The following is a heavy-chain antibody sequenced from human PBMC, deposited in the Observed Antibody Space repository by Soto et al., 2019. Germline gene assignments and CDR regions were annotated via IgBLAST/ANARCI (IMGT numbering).Heavy chain of an antibody. CDR1: GGSIRSSTYY. CDR3: ARHVRGSSWF. Sequence: SETLSLTCTVSGGSIRSSTYYWGWIRQPPGKGLEWIGNIYYSGTSYYNPSLKSRLTISVDTSKNQFSLRLSSVTAADTAVYYCARHVRGSSWF. CDR2: IYYSGTS. J-gene: IGHJ5*01. V-gene: IGHV4-39*01. D-gene: IGHD3-10*02.